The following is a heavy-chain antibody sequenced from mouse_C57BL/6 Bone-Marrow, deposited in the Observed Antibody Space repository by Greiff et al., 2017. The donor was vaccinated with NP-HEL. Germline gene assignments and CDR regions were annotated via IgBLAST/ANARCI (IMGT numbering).Heavy chain of an antibody. Sequence: VQLQQSGAELARPGASVKLSCKASGHTFTSYGISWVKQRTGQGLEWIGEIYPRSGNTYYNEKFKGKATLTADKSSSTAYMELRSLTSEDSAVYFCARSGYYGRGYAMDYWGQGTSVTVSS. CDR2: IYPRSGNT. J-gene: IGHJ4*01. V-gene: IGHV1-81*01. CDR3: ARSGYYGRGYAMDY. D-gene: IGHD1-1*01. CDR1: GHTFTSYG.